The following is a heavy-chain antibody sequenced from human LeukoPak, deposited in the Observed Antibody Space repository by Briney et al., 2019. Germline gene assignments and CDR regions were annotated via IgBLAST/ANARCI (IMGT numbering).Heavy chain of an antibody. CDR1: GGSISSYY. D-gene: IGHD3-22*01. CDR3: ARRGSYDSSGYFDY. V-gene: IGHV4-59*08. CDR2: IYYSGST. Sequence: SETLSLTCTVSGGSISSYYWSWIRQPPGKGLEWIGYIYYSGSTNYNPSLKSRVTISVDTSKNQFSLKLSSVTAADTAVYYCARRGSYDSSGYFDYWGQGTLVTVSS. J-gene: IGHJ4*02.